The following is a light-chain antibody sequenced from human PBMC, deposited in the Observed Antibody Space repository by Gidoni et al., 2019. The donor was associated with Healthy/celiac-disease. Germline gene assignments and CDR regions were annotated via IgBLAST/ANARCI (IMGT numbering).Light chain of an antibody. V-gene: IGKV3-20*01. J-gene: IGKJ1*01. Sequence: VLTPSPRTLSLSPGERATLSCRASQSVSSSYLAWYQQKPGQAPRLLIYGASTRATGIPDSFSGSGAGTDFTLTISRLEPEDFAVYYCQQYGSSPPLTFGQGTKVEIK. CDR2: GAS. CDR3: QQYGSSPPLT. CDR1: QSVSSSY.